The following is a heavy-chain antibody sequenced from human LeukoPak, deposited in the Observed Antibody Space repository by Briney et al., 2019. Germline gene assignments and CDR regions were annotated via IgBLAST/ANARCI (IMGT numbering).Heavy chain of an antibody. D-gene: IGHD6-19*01. CDR3: ARDLGSGLPRGNYGMDV. J-gene: IGHJ6*02. V-gene: IGHV4-59*01. CDR2: IYYSGST. Sequence: PSETLSLTCTVSGGSISSYYWSWIRQPPGKGLEWIGYIYYSGSTNYNPSLKSRVTISVDTSKNQFSLKLSSVTAADTAVYYCARDLGSGLPRGNYGMDVWGQGPRSPSP. CDR1: GGSISSYY.